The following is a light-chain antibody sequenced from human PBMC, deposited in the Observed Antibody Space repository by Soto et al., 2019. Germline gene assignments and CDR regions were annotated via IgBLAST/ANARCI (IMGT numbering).Light chain of an antibody. CDR1: QSVSSSY. V-gene: IGKV3-20*01. Sequence: EIVLTQSPGTLSLSPGERATLSCRASQSVSSSYLAWYQQKPGQAPRLLIYGASSRATGITDRFSGSGSGTDCPLTISRLEPEDFAVYYWQQYGSSSYTFGQGTKLEIK. CDR3: QQYGSSSYT. CDR2: GAS. J-gene: IGKJ2*01.